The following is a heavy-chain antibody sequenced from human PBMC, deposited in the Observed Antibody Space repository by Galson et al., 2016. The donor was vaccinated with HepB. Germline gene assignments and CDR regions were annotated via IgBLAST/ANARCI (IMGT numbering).Heavy chain of an antibody. D-gene: IGHD1-26*01. CDR3: ARVGGRSGSGCQGRDWFDP. J-gene: IGHJ5*02. Sequence: SLRLSCAASGFSFSDYWMTWVRQAPGKGLECVASIKHDGSETKYVDSVKGRFIISRDNAKTSIHLQMSIQPADDTALYYCARVGGRSGSGCQGRDWFDPWGQGTLVTVSS. CDR2: IKHDGSET. V-gene: IGHV3-7*03. CDR1: GFSFSDYW.